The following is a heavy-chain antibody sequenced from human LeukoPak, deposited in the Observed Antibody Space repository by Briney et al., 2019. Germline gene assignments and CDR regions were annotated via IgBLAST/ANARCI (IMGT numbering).Heavy chain of an antibody. J-gene: IGHJ4*02. CDR2: INPNSGDT. CDR3: ARDYCSSTSCLFDY. Sequence: ASVKVSCKASGYTFTGYHMHWVRQVPGQGLEWMGRINPNSGDTNYAQKFQGRVTMTRDTSISTAYMELSRLRSDDTAVYYCARDYCSSTSCLFDYWGQGTLVTVSS. V-gene: IGHV1-2*06. CDR1: GYTFTGYH. D-gene: IGHD2-2*01.